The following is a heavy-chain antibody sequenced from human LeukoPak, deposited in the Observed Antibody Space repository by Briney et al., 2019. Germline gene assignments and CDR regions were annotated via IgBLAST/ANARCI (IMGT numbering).Heavy chain of an antibody. Sequence: GGSLRLSCVASGFTLSNHAMHWVRQGPGKGLEYVSAISLTGDSTYYANSVKGRFTISRDDSKNTLYLQMGSLRTEDMAVYYCARSYASGIHYMDVWGKGSTVTVSS. D-gene: IGHD3-10*01. CDR1: GFTLSNHA. CDR2: ISLTGDST. V-gene: IGHV3-64*01. CDR3: ARSYASGIHYMDV. J-gene: IGHJ6*03.